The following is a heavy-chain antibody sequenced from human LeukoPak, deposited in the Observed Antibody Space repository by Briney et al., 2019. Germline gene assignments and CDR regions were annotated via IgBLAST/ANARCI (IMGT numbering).Heavy chain of an antibody. CDR2: IYYSGST. Sequence: SETLSLTCTVSGGSISSSSYSWGWIRQPPGKGLEWIGSIYYSGSTYYNPSLKSRVTISVDTSKNQFSLKLSSVTAADTAVYYCARQGYSGFVQHWGQGTLVTVSS. CDR3: ARQGYSGFVQH. CDR1: GGSISSSSYS. J-gene: IGHJ1*01. V-gene: IGHV4-39*01. D-gene: IGHD5-12*01.